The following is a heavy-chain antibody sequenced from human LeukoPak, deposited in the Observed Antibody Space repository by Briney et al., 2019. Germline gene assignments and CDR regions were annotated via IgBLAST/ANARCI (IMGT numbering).Heavy chain of an antibody. CDR1: GYTFTGYY. J-gene: IGHJ4*02. V-gene: IGHV1-2*04. D-gene: IGHD6-19*01. Sequence: GASVKVSCKASGYTFTGYYMHWVRQAPGQGLEWMGWINPNSGGTNYAQKFQGWVTMTRDTSISTAYMELSRLRSDDTAVYYCAREVIAVAGTPLDYWGQGTLVTVSS. CDR3: AREVIAVAGTPLDY. CDR2: INPNSGGT.